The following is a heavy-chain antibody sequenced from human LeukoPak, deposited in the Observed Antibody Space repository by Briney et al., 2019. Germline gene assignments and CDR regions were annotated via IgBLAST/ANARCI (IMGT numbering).Heavy chain of an antibody. CDR3: TKGMYYYDRNSYYIDGDAFDI. CDR1: GFTFSSYA. Sequence: GGSLRLSCAASGFTFSSYAMSWVRQAPGKGLEWVSAISGSGGSTYYADSVKGRFTISRDNSRKTLYLQMKDMRAEDTAVYYCTKGMYYYDRNSYYIDGDAFDIWGQGTMVTVSS. J-gene: IGHJ3*02. V-gene: IGHV3-23*01. CDR2: ISGSGGST. D-gene: IGHD3-22*01.